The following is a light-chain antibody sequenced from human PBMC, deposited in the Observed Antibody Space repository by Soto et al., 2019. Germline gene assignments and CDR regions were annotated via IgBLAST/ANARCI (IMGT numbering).Light chain of an antibody. CDR2: AAS. V-gene: IGKV1-39*01. CDR3: QQGYSNPWT. Sequence: IQMTQYPSSLSSSVGDRVTITCRASHDISNFLAWYQQKAGQAPKLLIYAASNLQSGVPSRFSGRGSGTDFTLTVESLQPEDFATYYCQQGYSNPWTFGQGTKVDIK. CDR1: HDISNF. J-gene: IGKJ1*01.